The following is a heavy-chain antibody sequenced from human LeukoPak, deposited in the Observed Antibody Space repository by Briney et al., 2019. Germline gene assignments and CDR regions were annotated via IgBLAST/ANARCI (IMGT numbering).Heavy chain of an antibody. CDR1: GFTFSSYG. J-gene: IGHJ4*02. D-gene: IGHD6-19*01. CDR3: ANIGDSSGWAIDY. Sequence: GRSLRLSCAASGFTFSSYGMHWVRQAPGKGLGWVAVISYDGSNKYYADSVKGRFTISRDNSKNTLYLQMNSLRAEDTAVYYCANIGDSSGWAIDYWGQGTLVTVSS. CDR2: ISYDGSNK. V-gene: IGHV3-30*18.